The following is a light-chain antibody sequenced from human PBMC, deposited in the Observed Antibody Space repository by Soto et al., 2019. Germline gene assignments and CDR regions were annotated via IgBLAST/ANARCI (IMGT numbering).Light chain of an antibody. J-gene: IGKJ3*01. CDR1: QSVFNNY. CDR2: VAS. Sequence: EIVLTQSPGTLSLSPGERATLSCRASQSVFNNYLAWHQQKTGQAPRLLIYVASSRASGIPDRFSGSGSGTDFTLTISRLEPEDFAVYYCQQYGNSPIFTFGPGTKVDIK. CDR3: QQYGNSPIFT. V-gene: IGKV3-20*01.